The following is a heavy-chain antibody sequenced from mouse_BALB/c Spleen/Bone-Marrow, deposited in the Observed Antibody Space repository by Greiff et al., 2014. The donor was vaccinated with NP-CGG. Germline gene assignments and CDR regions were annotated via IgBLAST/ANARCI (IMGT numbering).Heavy chain of an antibody. Sequence: EVQLQQSGTVLARPGASVKMSCEASGYTFTSYWMHWVKQRPGQGLEWIGTIYPGNSDTTYNQKLKGKAKLTAVTSTSTAYMELSSLTNEDSAVYYCTTLARNYFDYWGQGTTLTVYS. CDR2: IYPGNSDT. CDR1: GYTFTSYW. V-gene: IGHV1-5*01. J-gene: IGHJ2*01. CDR3: TTLARNYFDY.